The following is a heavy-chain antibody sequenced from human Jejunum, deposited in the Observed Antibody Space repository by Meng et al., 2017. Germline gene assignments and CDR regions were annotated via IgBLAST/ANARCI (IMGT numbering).Heavy chain of an antibody. CDR1: GDYFNSPEYY. CDR3: ARSPYSGSALPFFDY. D-gene: IGHD1-26*01. J-gene: IGHJ4*02. Sequence: VQVHAAGPGLVNPSPTLSLTCTVSGDYFNSPEYYWSWIRQPPEKGLEWIGYIYYSGSTYYNPSLKSRVSISGDTSNKQFSLKLTSVTAADTAVYYCARSPYSGSALPFFDYWGQGSLVTVSS. V-gene: IGHV4-30-4*01. CDR2: IYYSGST.